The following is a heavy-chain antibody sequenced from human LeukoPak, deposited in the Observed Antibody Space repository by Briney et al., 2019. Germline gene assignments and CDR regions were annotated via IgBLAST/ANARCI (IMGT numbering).Heavy chain of an antibody. V-gene: IGHV5-51*01. CDR2: IYPGDSDT. J-gene: IGHJ4*02. CDR3: ARLAYSGSYLYYFDY. D-gene: IGHD1-26*01. CDR1: GYSFTSYW. Sequence: GESLKISCKGSGYSFTSYWIGWVRQMSGKGLEWMGIIYPGDSDTRYSPSFQGQVTISADKSISTAYLQWSSLKASDTAMYYCARLAYSGSYLYYFDYWGQGTLVTVSS.